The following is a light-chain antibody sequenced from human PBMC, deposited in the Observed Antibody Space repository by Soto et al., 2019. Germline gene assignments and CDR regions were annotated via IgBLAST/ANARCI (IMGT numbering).Light chain of an antibody. Sequence: RVMTQSPDTLSLSPGERATLSCRASQSVSSNLAWYQQKPGQGPRLLIFGASTRATGIPARFSGSGSGTEFTLTISSLQSEDFAVYYCQQYNNWPLYFGGGTRVEIK. J-gene: IGKJ4*01. CDR2: GAS. CDR3: QQYNNWPLY. V-gene: IGKV3-15*01. CDR1: QSVSSN.